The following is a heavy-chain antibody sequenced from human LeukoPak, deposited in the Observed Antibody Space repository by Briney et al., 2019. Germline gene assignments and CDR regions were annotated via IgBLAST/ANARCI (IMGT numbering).Heavy chain of an antibody. Sequence: ASVKVSCKASGYTFSSYYVHWVRQAPGQGLEWMGRIMPSGGSTIYAQKLQGRVTVTSDPSTSTVYLEVSSLRSEDTAVYYCARDNHKWSLDYWGQGALVTVSS. CDR3: ARDNHKWSLDY. CDR2: IMPSGGST. D-gene: IGHD1-14*01. CDR1: GYTFSSYY. J-gene: IGHJ4*02. V-gene: IGHV1-46*04.